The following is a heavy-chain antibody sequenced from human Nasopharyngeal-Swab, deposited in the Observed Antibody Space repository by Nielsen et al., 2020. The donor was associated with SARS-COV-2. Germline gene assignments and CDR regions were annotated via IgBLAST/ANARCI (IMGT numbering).Heavy chain of an antibody. CDR2: ISTYNGNT. J-gene: IGHJ4*02. CDR3: AKGVGPLDY. CDR1: GYTFINYA. V-gene: IGHV1-18*01. Sequence: ASVKVSCNASGYTFINYAITWVRHAPAQGLEWMGWISTYNGNTNYAQNLQGRVTMTTDTSTSTAYMELRSLRSDDTAVYYCAKGVGPLDYWGQGTLVTVSS.